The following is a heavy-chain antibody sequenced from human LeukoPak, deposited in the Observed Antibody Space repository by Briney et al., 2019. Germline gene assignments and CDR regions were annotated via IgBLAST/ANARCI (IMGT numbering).Heavy chain of an antibody. CDR2: INLNTGYT. D-gene: IGHD1-1*01. Sequence: GASVKVSCKPSGDTFTANYLHWVRQAPGQGLEWLGWINLNTGYTKYAQKFQGRVTMARDTSTSSAFMELSRLRSDDTAVYFCAEDVGRTGTNCFDPWGQGTLVTVSS. CDR1: GDTFTANY. CDR3: AEDVGRTGTNCFDP. J-gene: IGHJ5*02. V-gene: IGHV1-2*02.